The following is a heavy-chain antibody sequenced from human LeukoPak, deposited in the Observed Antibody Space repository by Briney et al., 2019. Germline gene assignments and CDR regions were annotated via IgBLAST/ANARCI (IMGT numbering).Heavy chain of an antibody. D-gene: IGHD5/OR15-5a*01. J-gene: IGHJ4*02. CDR2: INDDGTGT. V-gene: IGHV3-74*01. CDR1: GFSFSSYW. CDR3: SPIFYAPDY. Sequence: GGSLRLSCAASGFSFSSYWMHWVRHAPGRGLVWVSRINDDGTGTSYADSVKGRFTISRDNAKNTLYLQMNSLRVEDTAVYYCSPIFYAPDYWGQGTQVTVSS.